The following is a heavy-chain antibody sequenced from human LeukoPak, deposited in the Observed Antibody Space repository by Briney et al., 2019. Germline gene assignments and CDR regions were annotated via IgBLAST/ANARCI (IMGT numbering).Heavy chain of an antibody. CDR2: IYYSGST. Sequence: SETLSLTCTVSGGSISSYYWSWIRQPPGKGLDWIGYIYYSGSTNYNPSLKSRVTISVDTSKNQFSLKLSSVTAADTAVYYCARLNYGDYVLDYWGQGTLVTVSS. V-gene: IGHV4-59*01. CDR1: GGSISSYY. D-gene: IGHD4-17*01. J-gene: IGHJ4*02. CDR3: ARLNYGDYVLDY.